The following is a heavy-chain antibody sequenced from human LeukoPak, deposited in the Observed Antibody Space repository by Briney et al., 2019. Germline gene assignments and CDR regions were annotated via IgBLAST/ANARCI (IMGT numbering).Heavy chain of an antibody. V-gene: IGHV3-30*02. CDR3: AKGLRSSPYYYMDV. J-gene: IGHJ6*03. CDR2: IRYDGSNK. CDR1: GFTFSSYG. D-gene: IGHD6-6*01. Sequence: GGSLRLSCVASGFTFSSYGMHWVRQAPGKGLEWVAFIRYDGSNKYYADSVKGRSTISRDNSKNTLYLQMNSLRAEDTAVYYCAKGLRSSPYYYMDVWGKGTTVTVSS.